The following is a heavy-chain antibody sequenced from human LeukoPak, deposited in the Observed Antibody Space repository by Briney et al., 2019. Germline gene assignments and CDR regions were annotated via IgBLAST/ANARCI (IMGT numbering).Heavy chain of an antibody. CDR3: AREEGGDSSGWALDY. CDR2: IKQDGSEK. CDR1: GFTFSSYW. D-gene: IGHD6-19*01. V-gene: IGHV3-7*01. Sequence: GGSLRLSCAASGFTFSSYWMSWVRQAPGKGLEWVANIKQDGSEKYYVDSVKGRFTISRDNAKNSLYLQMNSLRAEDTAVYYCAREEGGDSSGWALDYWGQGTLVTVSS. J-gene: IGHJ4*02.